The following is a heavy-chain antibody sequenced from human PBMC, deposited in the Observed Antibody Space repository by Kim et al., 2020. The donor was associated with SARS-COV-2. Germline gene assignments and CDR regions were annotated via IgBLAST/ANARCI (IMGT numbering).Heavy chain of an antibody. V-gene: IGHV3-48*04. Sequence: GGSLRLSCAASGFTFTSYAMNWVRQVPGKGLEWVSYISSGSSSVIYYADSVEGRFTTLRDNGKNALYLQMNSLRAEDTAVYFCAGAPYNINLYEAFDIWG. D-gene: IGHD1-1*01. CDR2: ISSGSSSVI. CDR1: GFTFTSYA. J-gene: IGHJ3*02. CDR3: AGAPYNINLYEAFDI.